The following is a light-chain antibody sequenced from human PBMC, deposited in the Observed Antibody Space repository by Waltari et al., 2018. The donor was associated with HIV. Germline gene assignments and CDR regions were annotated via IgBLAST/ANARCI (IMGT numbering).Light chain of an antibody. J-gene: IGKJ1*01. CDR1: RDIKKD. V-gene: IGKV1-17*01. CDR2: SVS. Sequence: DIQMTQSPPSLSTSVGDRVTITCRASRDIKKDLGWYQQKPGKSPRRLIYSVSTLSAGVPSRSRGGGSGTHFTLSIDGLQPEDMATYVCLQLSGFPRTFGQGT. CDR3: LQLSGFPRT.